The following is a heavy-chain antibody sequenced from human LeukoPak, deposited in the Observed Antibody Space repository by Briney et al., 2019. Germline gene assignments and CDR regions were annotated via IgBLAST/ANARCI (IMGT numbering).Heavy chain of an antibody. J-gene: IGHJ3*02. CDR1: GFTFSSNG. V-gene: IGHV3-23*01. CDR2: ISGSGGST. CDR3: VSRSPGGAFDI. Sequence: PGGSLRLSCVASGFTFSSNGMHWVRQAPGKGLEWVSAISGSGGSTYYADSVKGRFTISRDNSKSTLFLQMNSLRAEDTAVYYCVSRSPGGAFDIWGQGTMVTVSS. D-gene: IGHD1-14*01.